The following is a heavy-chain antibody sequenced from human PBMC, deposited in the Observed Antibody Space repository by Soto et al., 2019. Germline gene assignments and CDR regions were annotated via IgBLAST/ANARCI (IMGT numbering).Heavy chain of an antibody. D-gene: IGHD3-10*01. CDR1: GYTFSPFW. CDR3: ARDRGYPDSFDI. Sequence: GGSLRLSFAASGYTFSPFWMHWVRQTPGKGLEWVSHINGDGTTKIYADSVKGRFTISRDNAKNTLYLQMNSLRAEDTAVYYCARDRGYPDSFDIWGQGTLVTVSS. CDR2: INGDGTTK. J-gene: IGHJ3*02. V-gene: IGHV3-74*01.